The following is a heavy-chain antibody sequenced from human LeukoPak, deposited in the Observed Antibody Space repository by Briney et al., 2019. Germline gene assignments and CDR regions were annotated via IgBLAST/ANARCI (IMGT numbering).Heavy chain of an antibody. CDR3: ASSYYYGSGSYEY. J-gene: IGHJ4*02. D-gene: IGHD3-10*01. V-gene: IGHV4-34*01. CDR1: GGSFSGCY. Sequence: SETLSLTCAVYGGSFSGCYWSWIRQPPGKGLEWIGEINHSGSTNYNPSLKSRVTISVDTSKNQFSLKLSSVTAADTAVYYCASSYYYGSGSYEYWGQGTLVTVSS. CDR2: INHSGST.